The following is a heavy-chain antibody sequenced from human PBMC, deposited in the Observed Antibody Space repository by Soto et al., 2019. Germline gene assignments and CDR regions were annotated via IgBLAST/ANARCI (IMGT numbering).Heavy chain of an antibody. Sequence: GGSLRLSCAASGLTVSSNYMSWVRQAPGKGLEWVSVIYSGGSTYYADSVKGRFTISRDNSKNTLYLQMNSLRAEDTAVYYCARVDYYDSSGHNWFDPWGQGTLVTVSS. CDR2: IYSGGST. CDR1: GLTVSSNY. V-gene: IGHV3-53*01. CDR3: ARVDYYDSSGHNWFDP. J-gene: IGHJ5*02. D-gene: IGHD3-22*01.